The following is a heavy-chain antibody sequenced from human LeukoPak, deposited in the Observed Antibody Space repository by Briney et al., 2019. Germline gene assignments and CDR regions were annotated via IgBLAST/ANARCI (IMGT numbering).Heavy chain of an antibody. CDR1: GYTFTSYD. CDR3: ARGSSSWELDY. Sequence: GASVKVSCKASGYTFTSYDINCVPEATGQGLEWMGCMNPNRDNTSYAQNFQGRVTMTRNTSISTAYMELSSLRSEDTAVYYCARGSSSWELDYWGQGTLVTVSS. V-gene: IGHV1-8*01. CDR2: MNPNRDNT. D-gene: IGHD6-13*01. J-gene: IGHJ4*02.